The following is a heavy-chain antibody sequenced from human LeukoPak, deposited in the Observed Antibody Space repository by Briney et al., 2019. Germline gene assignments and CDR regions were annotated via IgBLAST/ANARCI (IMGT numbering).Heavy chain of an antibody. D-gene: IGHD3-22*01. CDR2: VTDTGGNT. V-gene: IGHV3-23*01. Sequence: PGGSLRLSCAASGFTFSSYAMTWVRQAPVKGLEWLSVVTDTGGNTFHADSVKGRFTISRDNSKNTVYLQMNSLRAEDTAVYYCAKDRITMIVATFDYWGQGTLVTVSS. CDR1: GFTFSSYA. CDR3: AKDRITMIVATFDY. J-gene: IGHJ4*02.